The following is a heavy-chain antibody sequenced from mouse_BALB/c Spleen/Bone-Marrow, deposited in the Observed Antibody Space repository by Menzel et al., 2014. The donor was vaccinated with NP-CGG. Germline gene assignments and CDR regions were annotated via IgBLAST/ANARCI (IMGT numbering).Heavy chain of an antibody. V-gene: IGHV4-1*02. CDR1: GFDFSRYW. CDR2: INPDSSTI. CDR3: AKNYYYGYVAY. D-gene: IGHD1-2*01. J-gene: IGHJ3*01. Sequence: EVQRVESGGGLVQPGGSLKLSCAASGFDFSRYWMTWVRQAPGKGLEWIGEINPDSSTINYAPSLKDKFIISRDNAKNTLYLQMSKVRSEDTALYYCAKNYYYGYVAYWGQGTLVTVSA.